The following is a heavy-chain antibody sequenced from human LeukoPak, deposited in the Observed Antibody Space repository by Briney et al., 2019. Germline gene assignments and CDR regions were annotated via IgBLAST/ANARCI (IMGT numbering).Heavy chain of an antibody. CDR3: ARAAMIVVVKDYYYYYGMDV. CDR1: GGTFSSCA. Sequence: SVKVSCKASGGTFSSCAISWVRQAPGQGLEWMGRIIPIFGIANYAQKFQGRVTITADKSTSTAYMELSSLRSEDTAVYYCARAAMIVVVKDYYYYYGMDVWGQGTTVTVSS. J-gene: IGHJ6*02. V-gene: IGHV1-69*04. CDR2: IIPIFGIA. D-gene: IGHD3-22*01.